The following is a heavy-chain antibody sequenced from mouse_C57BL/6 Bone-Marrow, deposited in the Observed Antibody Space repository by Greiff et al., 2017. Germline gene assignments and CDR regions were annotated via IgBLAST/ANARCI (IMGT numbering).Heavy chain of an antibody. Sequence: LQESGGGLVKPGGSLKLSCAASGSTFSSYTMPWVRQTPGKRLEWVATISGGGGNTYYPESVKGRSPISRDKDKSTLYLQMSSLRSEDTALYYCARLNGSGFRYFDVWGTGTTVTVAS. CDR1: GSTFSSYT. D-gene: IGHD1-1*01. V-gene: IGHV5-9*01. J-gene: IGHJ1*03. CDR2: ISGGGGNT. CDR3: ARLNGSGFRYFDV.